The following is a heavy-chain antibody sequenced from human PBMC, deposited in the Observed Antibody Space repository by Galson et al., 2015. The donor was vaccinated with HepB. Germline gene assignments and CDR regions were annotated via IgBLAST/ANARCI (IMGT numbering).Heavy chain of an antibody. CDR3: ARDGGSNSWHPSNHYYAMDV. CDR2: ISSSSSYI. J-gene: IGHJ6*02. V-gene: IGHV3-21*01. D-gene: IGHD2-2*01. CDR1: GFTFSTYN. Sequence: SLRLSCAASGFTFSTYNMNWVRQAPGKGLEWVSSISSSSSYIFYADSVKGRFTISRDNAKKSLYLQMSSLRAEDTAVYYCARDGGSNSWHPSNHYYAMDVWGQGTTVTVSS.